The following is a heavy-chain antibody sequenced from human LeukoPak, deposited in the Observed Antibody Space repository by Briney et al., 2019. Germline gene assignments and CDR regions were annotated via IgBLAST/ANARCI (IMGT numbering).Heavy chain of an antibody. J-gene: IGHJ4*02. CDR3: ARDEIREGRLAHLDY. Sequence: GGSLRLSCAASGFTFSSYGMSWVRQAPGKGLEWVSAISGSGGSTYYADSVKGRFTISRDNSKNTLYLQMNSLRTDDTALYYCARDEIREGRLAHLDYWGQGNLVIVSS. CDR2: ISGSGGST. V-gene: IGHV3-23*01. CDR1: GFTFSSYG. D-gene: IGHD3-16*01.